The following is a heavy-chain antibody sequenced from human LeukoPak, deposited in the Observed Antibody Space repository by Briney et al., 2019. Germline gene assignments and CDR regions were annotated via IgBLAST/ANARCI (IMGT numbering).Heavy chain of an antibody. V-gene: IGHV3-7*01. J-gene: IGHJ4*02. Sequence: GGSLRLSCAASGFTFSSYWMSWVRQAPGKGLEWVANIKQDGSEKYYVDSVKGRFTISRDNAKNSLYLQMNSLRAEDTAIYYCVRDDSSSGWSNWGQGTLVTVSS. D-gene: IGHD6-19*01. CDR1: GFTFSSYW. CDR2: IKQDGSEK. CDR3: VRDDSSSGWSN.